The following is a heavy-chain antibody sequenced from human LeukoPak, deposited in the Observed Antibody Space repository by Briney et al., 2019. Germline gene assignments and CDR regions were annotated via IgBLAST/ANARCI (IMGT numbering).Heavy chain of an antibody. D-gene: IGHD1-26*01. V-gene: IGHV1-18*01. CDR1: GYTFTSYG. Sequence: ASVKVSCKASGYTFTSYGISWVRQAPGQGLEWMGWISAYNGNTNYAQKLQGRVTMTTDTSTSTAYMELRSLRSDDTAVYYCARTPKWELLKVYFDYWGQGTLVTVSS. CDR2: ISAYNGNT. CDR3: ARTPKWELLKVYFDY. J-gene: IGHJ4*02.